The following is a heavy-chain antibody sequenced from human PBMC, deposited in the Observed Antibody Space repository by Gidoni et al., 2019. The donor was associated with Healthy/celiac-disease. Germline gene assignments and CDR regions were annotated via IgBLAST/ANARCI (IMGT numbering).Heavy chain of an antibody. J-gene: IGHJ4*02. D-gene: IGHD4-17*01. CDR3: AKASGLPYFDY. Sequence: EVQLLESGGGLVQTGGSLRLSCAASGFTLRSYAMSWVRQATGKGLEWVSAISGSGGSTYYADSVKGRFTISRDNSKNALYLQMNSLRAEDTAVYYCAKASGLPYFDYWGQGTLVTVSS. V-gene: IGHV3-23*01. CDR1: GFTLRSYA. CDR2: ISGSGGST.